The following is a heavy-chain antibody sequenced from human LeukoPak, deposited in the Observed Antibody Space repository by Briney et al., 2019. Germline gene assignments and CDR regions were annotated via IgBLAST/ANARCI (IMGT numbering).Heavy chain of an antibody. J-gene: IGHJ4*02. CDR3: ARVGHIAAAGTYDY. CDR2: IYYSGST. D-gene: IGHD6-13*01. Sequence: SETLSLTCSVSGGAISSYFWSWIRQPPEKGLEWIGYIYYSGSTNYNPSLRSRVTISVDTSKNQLSLKLRSVTAADTAVYYCARVGHIAAAGTYDYWGQGTLVTVSS. V-gene: IGHV4-59*08. CDR1: GGAISSYF.